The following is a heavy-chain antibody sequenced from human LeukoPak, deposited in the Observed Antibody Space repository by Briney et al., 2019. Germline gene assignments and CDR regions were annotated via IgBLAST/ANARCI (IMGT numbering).Heavy chain of an antibody. CDR2: ISYDGSNK. CDR3: AKDPIWWNYFDY. J-gene: IGHJ4*02. D-gene: IGHD2-8*02. Sequence: GGSLRLSCAASGFTLSRHGMHWVRQAPGKGLEWMAVISYDGSNKHYADSVKGRFTISRDNSKNTLYLQMNSLRAEDTAVYYCAKDPIWWNYFDYWGQGTLVTVSS. CDR1: GFTLSRHG. V-gene: IGHV3-30*18.